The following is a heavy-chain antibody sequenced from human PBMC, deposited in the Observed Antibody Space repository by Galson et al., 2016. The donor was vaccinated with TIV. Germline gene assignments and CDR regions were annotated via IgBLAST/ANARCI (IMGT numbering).Heavy chain of an antibody. CDR2: ISYDGSEK. D-gene: IGHD3-10*01. CDR1: GFTFNNYA. Sequence: LRLSCAASGFTFNNYAIHWVRQAPGKGLEWVAVISYDGSEKYYADSVRGRFTISRDNSNTVYLRMDSLRREDTATFYCAKTYHSLKGNGDWFMDFDVWGQGTLVIVAP. J-gene: IGHJ3*01. CDR3: AKTYHSLKGNGDWFMDFDV. V-gene: IGHV3-30*18.